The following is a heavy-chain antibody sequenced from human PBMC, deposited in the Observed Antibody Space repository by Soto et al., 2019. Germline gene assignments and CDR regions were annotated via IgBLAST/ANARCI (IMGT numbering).Heavy chain of an antibody. V-gene: IGHV3-23*01. D-gene: IGHD1-7*01. J-gene: IGHJ5*02. CDR1: GFTFNTYA. Sequence: GGSLRLSCAASGFTFNTYAMNWVRQSPGKGLEWVSAISGSGGSTYYADSVKGRFTISRDNSKNTLYLQMNSLRAEDTAVYYCAKDRVTGTTGGSSWFDPWGQGTLVTVSS. CDR3: AKDRVTGTTGGSSWFDP. CDR2: ISGSGGST.